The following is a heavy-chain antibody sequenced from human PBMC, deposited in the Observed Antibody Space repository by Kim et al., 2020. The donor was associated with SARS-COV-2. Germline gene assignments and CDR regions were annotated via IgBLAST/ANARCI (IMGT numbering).Heavy chain of an antibody. J-gene: IGHJ4*02. CDR2: TDWNDDK. D-gene: IGHD5-12*01. CDR1: GFSFSTSGIC. CDR3: ARGGYSGYDSPDYFDY. V-gene: IGHV2-70*01. Sequence: SGPTLVRPTQTLTLTCTFSGFSFSTSGICVSWIRQPPGKALEWLALTDWNDDKYYSTSLKTRLTISKDTSKNQVVLIMTNMDPVDTATYYCARGGYSGYDSPDYFDYWSQGTLVTVSS.